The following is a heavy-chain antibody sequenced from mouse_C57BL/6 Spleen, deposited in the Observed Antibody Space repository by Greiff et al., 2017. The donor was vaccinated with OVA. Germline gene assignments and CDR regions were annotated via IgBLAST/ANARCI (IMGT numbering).Heavy chain of an antibody. V-gene: IGHV5-9-1*02. CDR2: ISSGGDYI. J-gene: IGHJ4*01. D-gene: IGHD3-2*02. CDR1: GFTFSSYA. CDR3: TRDCQVAMDY. Sequence: EVKLMESGEGLVKPGGSLKLSCAASGFTFSSYAMSWVRQTPETRLEWVAYISSGGDYIYYADPVKGRFTISRDNARNTLYLQMSSLKSEDTAMYYCTRDCQVAMDYWGQGTSVTVSS.